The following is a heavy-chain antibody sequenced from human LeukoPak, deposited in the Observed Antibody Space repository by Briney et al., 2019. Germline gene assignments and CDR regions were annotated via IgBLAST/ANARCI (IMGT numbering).Heavy chain of an antibody. CDR1: GFTFSSYW. V-gene: IGHV3-7*01. CDR3: AKGSPRFPDYGGNSGFY. J-gene: IGHJ4*02. Sequence: GGSLRLSCAASGFTFSSYWMSWVRQAPGKGLEWVANIKQDGSEKYYADSVKGRFTISRDNSKNTQYLQMNSLRAEDTAVYYCAKGSPRFPDYGGNSGFYWGQGTLVTVSS. CDR2: IKQDGSEK. D-gene: IGHD4-23*01.